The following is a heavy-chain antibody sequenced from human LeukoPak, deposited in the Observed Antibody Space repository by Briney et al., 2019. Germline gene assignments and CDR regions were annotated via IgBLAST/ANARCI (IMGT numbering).Heavy chain of an antibody. CDR3: ARDQMTTVDY. V-gene: IGHV1-18*01. D-gene: IGHD4-17*01. CDR2: ISAYNGNT. Sequence: ASVRVSCKASGYTFTSYGISWVRQAPGQGLEWMGWISAYNGNTNYAQKLQGRVTMTTDTSTSTACMELRSLRFDDTAVYYCARDQMTTVDYWGQGTLVTVSS. J-gene: IGHJ4*02. CDR1: GYTFTSYG.